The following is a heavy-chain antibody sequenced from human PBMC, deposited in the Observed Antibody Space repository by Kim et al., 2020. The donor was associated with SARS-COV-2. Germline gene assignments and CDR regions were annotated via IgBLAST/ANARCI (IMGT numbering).Heavy chain of an antibody. D-gene: IGHD3-9*01. CDR1: GGSFSGYY. J-gene: IGHJ4*02. Sequence: SETLSLTCAVYGGSFSGYYWSWIRQPPGKGLEWIGEINHSGSTNYNPSLKSRVTISVDTSKNQFSLKLSSVTAADTAVYYCARGLTGYPLDYWGQGTLVTVSS. CDR3: ARGLTGYPLDY. CDR2: INHSGST. V-gene: IGHV4-34*01.